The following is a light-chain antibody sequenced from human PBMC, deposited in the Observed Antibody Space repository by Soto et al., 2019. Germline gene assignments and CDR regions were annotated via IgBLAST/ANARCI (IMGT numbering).Light chain of an antibody. CDR2: DVS. Sequence: QSALTQPRSVSGSPGESVTISCSGTSSEVGSYNYVSWYQQYPGKAPKVMIYDVSERPSEVPVRFSGSKSGNTASLTISGLQAEDEAEYFCCSYSGSDSLLFGGGTKVTVL. V-gene: IGLV2-11*01. CDR1: SSEVGSYNY. CDR3: CSYSGSDSLL. J-gene: IGLJ2*01.